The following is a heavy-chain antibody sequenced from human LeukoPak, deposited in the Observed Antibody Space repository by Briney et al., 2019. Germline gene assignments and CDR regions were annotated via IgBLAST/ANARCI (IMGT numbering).Heavy chain of an antibody. CDR2: ISGSGNTI. J-gene: IGHJ6*01. Sequence: GGSLRLSCVVSGFTFSSYHMNWVRQAPGKGLEWVSYISGSGNTIYFADSVKGRFTISRDNAKNSLYLRMNSLRAEDTAVYYCATLHFYAMGVWGQGTTVTVSS. CDR1: GFTFSSYH. CDR3: ATLHFYAMGV. V-gene: IGHV3-48*01.